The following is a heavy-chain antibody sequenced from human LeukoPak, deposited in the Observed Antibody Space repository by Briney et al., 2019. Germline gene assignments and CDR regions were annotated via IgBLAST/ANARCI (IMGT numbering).Heavy chain of an antibody. CDR1: GFTFGSYS. CDR2: ISSSSSYI. V-gene: IGHV3-21*01. J-gene: IGHJ6*03. CDR3: ARDKFYYYMDV. Sequence: GGSLRLSCAASGFTFGSYSMNWVRQAPGKGLEWVSSISSSSSYIYYADSVKGRFTISRDNAKNSLYLQMNSLRAEDTAVYYCARDKFYYYMDVWGKGTTVTVSS.